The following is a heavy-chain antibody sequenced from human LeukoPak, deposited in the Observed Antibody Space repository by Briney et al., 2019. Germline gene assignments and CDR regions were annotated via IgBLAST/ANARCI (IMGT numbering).Heavy chain of an antibody. V-gene: IGHV1-2*02. CDR3: ASIVGARGGNDAFDI. Sequence: ASVKVSCKASGYTFTGYYMHWVRQAPGQGLEWMGWINPNSGGTNYAQKFQGRVTMTRDTSISTAYMELSRLRSDDTAVYYCASIVGARGGNDAFDIWGQGTMVTVSS. J-gene: IGHJ3*02. CDR2: INPNSGGT. CDR1: GYTFTGYY. D-gene: IGHD1-26*01.